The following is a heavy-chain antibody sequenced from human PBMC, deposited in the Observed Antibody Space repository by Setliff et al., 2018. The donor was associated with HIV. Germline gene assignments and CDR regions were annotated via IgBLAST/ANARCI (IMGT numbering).Heavy chain of an antibody. Sequence: GGSLRLSCAASGLTLGDYGMVWVRQAPGKGLEWVSSISGSGGSTYYADSVKGRFTISSDNSKNTLYLQMNSLRAEDTAVYYCAKDLDIVVVPAAPDAFDIWGQGTMVTVSS. CDR2: ISGSGGST. CDR3: AKDLDIVVVPAAPDAFDI. CDR1: GLTLGDYG. J-gene: IGHJ3*02. D-gene: IGHD2-2*03. V-gene: IGHV3-23*01.